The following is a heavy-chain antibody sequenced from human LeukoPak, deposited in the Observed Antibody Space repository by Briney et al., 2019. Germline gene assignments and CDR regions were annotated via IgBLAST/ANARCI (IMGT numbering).Heavy chain of an antibody. Sequence: KPSETLSLTCTVSGGSISSGDYYWSWIRQPPGKGLEWIGYIYYSGSTYYNPSLKSRVTISVDTSKNQFSLKLSSVTAADTAVYYCARATDILTGYTYFDYWGQGTLVTVSS. CDR1: GGSISSGDYY. V-gene: IGHV4-30-4*01. CDR3: ARATDILTGYTYFDY. J-gene: IGHJ4*02. CDR2: IYYSGST. D-gene: IGHD3-9*01.